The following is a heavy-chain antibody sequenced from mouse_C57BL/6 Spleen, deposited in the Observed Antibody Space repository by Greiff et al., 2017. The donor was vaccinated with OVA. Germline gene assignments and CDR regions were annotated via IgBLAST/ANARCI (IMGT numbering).Heavy chain of an antibody. CDR1: GYTFTSYW. CDR2: IDPSDSYT. Sequence: VQLKQPGAELVMPGASVKLSCKASGYTFTSYWMHWVKQRPGQGLEWIGEIDPSDSYTNYNQKFKGKSTLTVDKSSSTAYMQLSSLTSEDSAVYYCARTNYDDFDYWGQGTTLTVSS. CDR3: ARTNYDDFDY. J-gene: IGHJ2*01. D-gene: IGHD1-1*01. V-gene: IGHV1-69*01.